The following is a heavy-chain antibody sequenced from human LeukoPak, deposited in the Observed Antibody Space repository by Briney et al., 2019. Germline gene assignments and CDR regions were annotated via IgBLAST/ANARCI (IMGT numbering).Heavy chain of an antibody. CDR2: XXYSGST. Sequence: SQTLSLTCTVSGGSISSGDYYWSWIRQPPGXXXXXXXXXXYSGSTYYNPSLKSRVTISVDTSKNQFSLKLSSVTAADTAVYYCARDQFDYGSGSYYRGYWFDPWGQGTLVTVSS. J-gene: IGHJ5*02. CDR1: GGSISSGDYY. V-gene: IGHV4-30-4*01. CDR3: ARDQFDYGSGSYYRGYWFDP. D-gene: IGHD3-10*01.